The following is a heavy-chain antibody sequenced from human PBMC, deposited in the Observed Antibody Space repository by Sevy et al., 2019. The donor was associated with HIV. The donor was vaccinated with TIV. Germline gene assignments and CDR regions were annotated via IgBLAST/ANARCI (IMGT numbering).Heavy chain of an antibody. Sequence: GGALRLSCVASGFSFSEYYISWIRQAPGKGLEWVSYISSRSSHTNFAHSVKGGFTISRDNAKNLLYLQMNSLRADDTAVYYCAMAFYGRSSGPAAFDIWGQGTMVTVSS. V-gene: IGHV3-11*06. CDR1: GFSFSEYY. D-gene: IGHD1-26*01. J-gene: IGHJ3*02. CDR3: AMAFYGRSSGPAAFDI. CDR2: ISSRSSHT.